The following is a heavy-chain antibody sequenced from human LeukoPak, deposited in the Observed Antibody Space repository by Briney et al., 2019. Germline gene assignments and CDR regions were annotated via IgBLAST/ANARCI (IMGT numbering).Heavy chain of an antibody. D-gene: IGHD5-18*01. V-gene: IGHV3-33*02. CDR3: ARDLGKGGYPESPDY. CDR1: GFTFSSYG. CDR2: IWYDRSNK. J-gene: IGHJ4*02. Sequence: GSLRLSCAASGFTFSSYGMHWVRQAPGKGLEWVAVIWYDRSNKKYGDSAKGRFTISRDNSQNTLFLQMNSLRAEDTAVYYCARDLGKGGYPESPDYWGQGTLVSVSS.